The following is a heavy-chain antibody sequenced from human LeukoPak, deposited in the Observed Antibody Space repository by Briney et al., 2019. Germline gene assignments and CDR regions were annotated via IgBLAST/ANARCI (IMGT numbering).Heavy chain of an antibody. CDR2: IYYSDSGST. Sequence: PSETLSLTCTVSGGFISSYYWNWIRQPPGKGLEWIGFIYYSDSGSTNYNPSLKSRVTISVDTSKNQFSLKLSSVTAADTAVYHCARGYCSGDSCYYFDNWGQGTLVTVSS. J-gene: IGHJ4*02. V-gene: IGHV4-59*01. CDR3: ARGYCSGDSCYYFDN. CDR1: GGFISSYY. D-gene: IGHD2-15*01.